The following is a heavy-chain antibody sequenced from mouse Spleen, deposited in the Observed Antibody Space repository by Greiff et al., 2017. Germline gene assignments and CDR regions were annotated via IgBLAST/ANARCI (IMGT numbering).Heavy chain of an antibody. J-gene: IGHJ3*01. CDR1: GYTFTSYW. CDR3: ARRGSNYPFAY. V-gene: IGHV1-55*01. CDR2: IYPGSGST. Sequence: QVQLKQPGAELVKPGASVKMSCKASGYTFTSYWITWVKQRPGQGLEWIGDIYPGSGSTNYNEKYKSKATLTVDTSSSTAYMQLSSLTSEDSAVYYCARRGSNYPFAYWGQGTLVTVSA. D-gene: IGHD2-5*01.